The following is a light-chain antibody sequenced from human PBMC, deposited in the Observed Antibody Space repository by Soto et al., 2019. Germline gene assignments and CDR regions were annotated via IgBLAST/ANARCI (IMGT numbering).Light chain of an antibody. CDR3: QQRSTWPYT. CDR2: DAS. CDR1: QSVSSN. V-gene: IGKV3-11*01. J-gene: IGKJ2*01. Sequence: EIVLTQSPATLSLSPGERASLCCRASQSVSSNLAWYQQKPGQAPRLLISDASNRATGIPARFTGSGSGTDFTLTISSLEPEDFAVYYCQQRSTWPYTFGQGTKLEIK.